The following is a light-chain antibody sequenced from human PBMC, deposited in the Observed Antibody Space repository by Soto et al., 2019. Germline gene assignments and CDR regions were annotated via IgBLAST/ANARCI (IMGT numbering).Light chain of an antibody. J-gene: IGKJ5*01. Sequence: EIVLTQSPGTLSLSPGERATFSCRASQSVSSNYLAWYQQKPGQAPRLLIYGASSRATGIPDRFSGSGSGTDFTLTISRLEPEDFAVYYCQHYGNSPLTFGQGTRLEIK. CDR2: GAS. V-gene: IGKV3-20*01. CDR1: QSVSSNY. CDR3: QHYGNSPLT.